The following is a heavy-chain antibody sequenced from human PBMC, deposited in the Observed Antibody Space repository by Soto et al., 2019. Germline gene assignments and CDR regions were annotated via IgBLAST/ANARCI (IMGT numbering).Heavy chain of an antibody. V-gene: IGHV1-18*04. D-gene: IGHD3-22*01. CDR1: GYTFTSYG. J-gene: IGHJ3*02. CDR3: ARVSDSSGYYDAFDI. Sequence: ASVKVSCKASGYTFTSYGIGWVRQAPGQGLEWMGWISAYNGNTNYAQKLQGRVTMTTDTSTSTAYMELRSLRSDDTAVYYCARVSDSSGYYDAFDIWGQGTMVTVSS. CDR2: ISAYNGNT.